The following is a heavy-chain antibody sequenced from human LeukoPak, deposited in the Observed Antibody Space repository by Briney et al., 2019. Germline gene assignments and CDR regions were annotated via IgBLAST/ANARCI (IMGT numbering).Heavy chain of an antibody. Sequence: SETLSLTCTVSGGSISSSSYYWGWIRQPPGKGLEWIGSIYYSGSTYYNPSLTSRVTISVDTSKNQFSLKLSAVTAADTAVYYCARHNYGSGSAFDYWGQGTLGTVSS. J-gene: IGHJ4*02. CDR1: GGSISSSSYY. D-gene: IGHD3-10*01. V-gene: IGHV4-39*01. CDR3: ARHNYGSGSAFDY. CDR2: IYYSGST.